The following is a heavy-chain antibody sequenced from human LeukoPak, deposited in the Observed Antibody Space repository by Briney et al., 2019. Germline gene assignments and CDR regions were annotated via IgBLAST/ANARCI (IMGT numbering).Heavy chain of an antibody. CDR2: TVGSGPDT. D-gene: IGHD2-8*02. J-gene: IGHJ4*02. V-gene: IGHV3-23*01. CDR1: GFTFSSYW. CDR3: TKAPLRSRTGAFCYPFDY. Sequence: PGGSLRLSCAASGFTFSSYWMSWVRQAPGKGLEWVSATVGSGPDTYHADSVKGRFTVSRDNSRNTLYLQMNSLRVEDTAVYYCTKAPLRSRTGAFCYPFDYWGQGTLVTVSS.